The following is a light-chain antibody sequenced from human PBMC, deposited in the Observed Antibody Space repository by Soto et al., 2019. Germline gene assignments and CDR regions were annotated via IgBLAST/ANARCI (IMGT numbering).Light chain of an antibody. CDR2: GAS. J-gene: IGKJ1*01. V-gene: IGKV3-15*01. Sequence: EIVMTQSPAILSVSPGERVTLSCRASQSISINLAWYQRKPGQSPRLLFSGASTRATGVPVRFSGSGSGTEFTLSISSLQSEDFAVYYCQQHNNWPPTFGQGTKVEIK. CDR3: QQHNNWPPT. CDR1: QSISIN.